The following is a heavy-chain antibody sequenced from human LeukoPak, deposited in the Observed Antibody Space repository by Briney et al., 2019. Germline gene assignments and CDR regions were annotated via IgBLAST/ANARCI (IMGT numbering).Heavy chain of an antibody. Sequence: SQTLSLTCTVSGGSISSGSYYWSWLRQPAGKGLEWIGRIYTSGSTNYNPSLKSRVTISVDTSKNQFSLKLSSVTAADTAVYYCAREGVVTADYWGQGTLVTVSS. CDR1: GGSISSGSYY. CDR3: AREGVVTADY. J-gene: IGHJ4*02. CDR2: IYTSGST. D-gene: IGHD3-22*01. V-gene: IGHV4-61*02.